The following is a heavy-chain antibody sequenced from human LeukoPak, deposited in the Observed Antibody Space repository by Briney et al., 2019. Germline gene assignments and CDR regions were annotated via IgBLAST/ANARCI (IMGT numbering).Heavy chain of an antibody. V-gene: IGHV4-59*11. D-gene: IGHD1-14*01. Sequence: SETLSLTCTVSGGSISSHYWSWIRQPPGKGLEWIGYIYYSGSTNYNPSLKSRVTISVDTSKNQFSLKLSSVTAADTAVYYCARRTGPCGQGTLVTVSS. CDR2: IYYSGST. J-gene: IGHJ5*02. CDR3: ARRTGP. CDR1: GGSISSHY.